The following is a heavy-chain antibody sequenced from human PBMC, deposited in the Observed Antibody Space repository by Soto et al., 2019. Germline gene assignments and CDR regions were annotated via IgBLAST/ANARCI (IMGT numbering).Heavy chain of an antibody. D-gene: IGHD5-18*01. Sequence: GGSLRLSCAASGFTFDDYAMHWVRQAPGKGLEWVSGISWNSGSKGYADSVEGRFTISRDNAKNSLYLQMNSLRAEDTALYYCAKDIRSGYSDGYFDYWGQGTLVTVSS. V-gene: IGHV3-9*01. J-gene: IGHJ4*02. CDR3: AKDIRSGYSDGYFDY. CDR1: GFTFDDYA. CDR2: ISWNSGSK.